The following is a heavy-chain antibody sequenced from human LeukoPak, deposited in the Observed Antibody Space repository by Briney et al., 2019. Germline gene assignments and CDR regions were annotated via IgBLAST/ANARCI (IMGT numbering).Heavy chain of an antibody. CDR1: GFTFNSYA. CDR3: ARDGSVGADAFDI. Sequence: GGSLRLSCAASGFTFNSYAMTWVRQAPGKGLEWVSAISASDGGTYYTDSVRGRFTISRDSSKNTLSLEMHSLRAEDTAVYYCARDGSVGADAFDIWGQGTMVTVSS. D-gene: IGHD1-26*01. J-gene: IGHJ3*02. CDR2: ISASDGGT. V-gene: IGHV3-23*01.